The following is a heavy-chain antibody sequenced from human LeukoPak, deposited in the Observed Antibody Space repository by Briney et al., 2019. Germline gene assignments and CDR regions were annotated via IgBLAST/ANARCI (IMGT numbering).Heavy chain of an antibody. CDR2: ISYDGSNK. CDR3: AKGCRRVFPLETDY. Sequence: SGGSLRLSCAASGFTFSSYGMHWVRQAPGKGLEWVAVISYDGSNKYYADSVEGRFTISRDNSKNTLYLQMNSLRAEDTAVYYCAKGCRRVFPLETDYWGQGTLVTVSS. J-gene: IGHJ4*02. V-gene: IGHV3-30*18. CDR1: GFTFSSYG.